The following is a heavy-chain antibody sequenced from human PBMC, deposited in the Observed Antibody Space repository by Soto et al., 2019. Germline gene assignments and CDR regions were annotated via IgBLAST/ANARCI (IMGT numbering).Heavy chain of an antibody. CDR3: ATLTADF. CDR2: VYWDDDK. V-gene: IGHV2-5*02. Sequence: ITLEESGPTLVNPTETLTLTCTFSGFSLTTGVGVGWVRQPPGKALEWLALVYWDDDKHYTPSLMSRLTITKDISKGQVVLTMTNMDPVDTARYYCATLTADFWGPGTLVTVSS. J-gene: IGHJ4*02. CDR1: GFSLTTGVG.